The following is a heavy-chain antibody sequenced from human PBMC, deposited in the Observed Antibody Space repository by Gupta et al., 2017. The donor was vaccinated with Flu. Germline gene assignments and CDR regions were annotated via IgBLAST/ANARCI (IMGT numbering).Heavy chain of an antibody. Sequence: QVQLVESGGGVVQPGRSLRLSCAASGFTFSSSGMHWVRQAPGKGLEWVAVISYDGSNKYYADSVKGRFTISRDNSKNTLYLQMNSLRAEDTAVYYCAKDGGYCSGGSCYMDYWGQGTLVTVSS. D-gene: IGHD2-15*01. CDR2: ISYDGSNK. CDR3: AKDGGYCSGGSCYMDY. V-gene: IGHV3-30*18. J-gene: IGHJ4*02. CDR1: GFTFSSSG.